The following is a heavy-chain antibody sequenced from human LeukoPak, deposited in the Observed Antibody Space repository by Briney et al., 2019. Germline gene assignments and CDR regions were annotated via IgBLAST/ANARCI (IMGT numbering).Heavy chain of an antibody. CDR3: ARGGYSYGPAQTIDY. CDR2: INPNSGGT. D-gene: IGHD5-18*01. J-gene: IGHJ4*02. Sequence: ASVKVSCKASGYTFTGYYMHWVRQAPGQGLEWMGWINPNSGGTNYAQKFQGRVTMTRDTSISTAYMELSRLRSDDTAVYYCARGGYSYGPAQTIDYWGQGTLVTVSS. V-gene: IGHV1-2*02. CDR1: GYTFTGYY.